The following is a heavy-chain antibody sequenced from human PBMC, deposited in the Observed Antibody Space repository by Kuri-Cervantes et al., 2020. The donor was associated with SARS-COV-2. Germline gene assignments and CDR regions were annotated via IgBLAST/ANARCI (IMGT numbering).Heavy chain of an antibody. Sequence: GESLKIPCAASGFTFSSYAMSWVRQAPGKGLEWVSAIGGSGGSTYYADSVKGRFTIPRDNSKNTLYLQMNSLRAEGTAVYYCAKCSDIAAAGQTDYWGQGTLVTVSS. J-gene: IGHJ4*02. D-gene: IGHD6-13*01. V-gene: IGHV3-23*01. CDR3: AKCSDIAAAGQTDY. CDR2: IGGSGGST. CDR1: GFTFSSYA.